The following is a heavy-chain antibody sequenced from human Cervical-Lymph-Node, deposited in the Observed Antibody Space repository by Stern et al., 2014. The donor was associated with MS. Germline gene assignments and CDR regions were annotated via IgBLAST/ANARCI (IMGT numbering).Heavy chain of an antibody. J-gene: IGHJ3*02. CDR2: ISRSGYTI. CDR3: ARGFVDTADYDAFDI. Sequence: QEQLVQSGGGLVKPGGSLRLSCAASGFTFSDYYMSWIRQAPGQGLEWVSYISRSGYTILYADSVKGRFTISRDNAKNSVSLQMNSLRAEDTAVYYCARGFVDTADYDAFDIWGQGTLATVSS. D-gene: IGHD5-18*01. V-gene: IGHV3-11*01. CDR1: GFTFSDYY.